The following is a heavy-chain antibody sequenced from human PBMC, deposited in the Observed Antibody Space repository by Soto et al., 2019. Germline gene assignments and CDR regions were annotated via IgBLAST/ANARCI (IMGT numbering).Heavy chain of an antibody. V-gene: IGHV2-5*01. Sequence: QITLKESGPTLVRPTQTLTLTCTFSGFSLSTTGVGVGWILQPPGKALEWLALIYLNDDKRYSASLKNVLNMTKYNSKTEATPKMTNMDPVATATSYCAQTLRDSGFGRARADHIDPWGQGALVPVSS. CDR3: AQTLRDSGFGRARADHIDP. CDR2: IYLNDDK. J-gene: IGHJ5*02. CDR1: GFSLSTTGVG. D-gene: IGHD3-10*01.